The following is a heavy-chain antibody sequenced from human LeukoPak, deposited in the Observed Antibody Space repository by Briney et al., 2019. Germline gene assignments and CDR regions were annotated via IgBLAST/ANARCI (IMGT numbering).Heavy chain of an antibody. CDR1: GFTFSSYE. Sequence: GGSLRLSCAASGFTFSSYEMNWVRQAPGKGLEWVANIKQDGSEKNYVDSVKGRFTISRDNAKNSLYLQMNTLRAEDTAVYYCARRTNYLAFDYWGQGTLVTVSS. CDR3: ARRTNYLAFDY. D-gene: IGHD4/OR15-4a*01. V-gene: IGHV3-7*01. CDR2: IKQDGSEK. J-gene: IGHJ4*02.